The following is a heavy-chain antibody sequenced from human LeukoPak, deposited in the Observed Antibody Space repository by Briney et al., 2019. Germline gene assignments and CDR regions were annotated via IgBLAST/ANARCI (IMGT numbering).Heavy chain of an antibody. CDR2: ISGRDGST. Sequence: GGSLRLSCAASGFTFSSSAMSWVRQTPGKGLEWVSAISGRDGSTYYADSVKGRFSISRDNSKNTLYLQMNSLRAEDTAIYYCAKSGGVRFDPWGQGTLVTVSP. J-gene: IGHJ5*02. D-gene: IGHD3-16*01. V-gene: IGHV3-23*01. CDR1: GFTFSSSA. CDR3: AKSGGVRFDP.